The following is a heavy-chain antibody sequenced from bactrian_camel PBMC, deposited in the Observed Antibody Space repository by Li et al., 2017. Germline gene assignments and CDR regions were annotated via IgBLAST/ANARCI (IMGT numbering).Heavy chain of an antibody. CDR3: AAGTRCMVGDGILRLFDD. Sequence: HVQLVESGGGSVQAGGSLRLSCTASGFTFDDSDMGWYRQAPGNECELVSIIRSDGSTYYSDSVKGRFILSQDNTKAKNTVYLQMSSLKPEDTAVYYCAAGTRCMVGDGILRLFDDWGQGTQVTVS. D-gene: IGHD7*01. CDR1: GFTFDDSD. J-gene: IGHJ4*01. V-gene: IGHV3S63*01. CDR2: IRSDGST.